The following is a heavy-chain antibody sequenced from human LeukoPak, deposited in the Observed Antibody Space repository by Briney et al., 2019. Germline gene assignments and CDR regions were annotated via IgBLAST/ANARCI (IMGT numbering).Heavy chain of an antibody. Sequence: PSETLSLTCTVSGGSISTSAFYWGWIRQPPGKGLEWIGSIYDSGNEFYNPSLKSRVTISADTSKNQFSLKLNSVTAADTAMYYCARQISDYYYYYMDVCGEGITGTVSS. CDR1: GGSISTSAFY. CDR2: IYDSGNE. CDR3: ARQISDYYYYYMDV. V-gene: IGHV4-39*01. J-gene: IGHJ6*03. D-gene: IGHD2/OR15-2a*01.